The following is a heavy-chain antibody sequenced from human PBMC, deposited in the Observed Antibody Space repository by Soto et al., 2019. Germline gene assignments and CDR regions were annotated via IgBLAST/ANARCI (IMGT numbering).Heavy chain of an antibody. J-gene: IGHJ6*02. Sequence: PGESLKISCKGSGYSFTSYWIGWVRQMPGKGLEWMGIIYPGDSDTRYSPSFQGQVTISADESISTAYLQWSSLKASDTAIYYCARRGFYYGSRSPSYYYYYGMDVWGQGTTVTVSS. CDR1: GYSFTSYW. CDR2: IYPGDSDT. D-gene: IGHD3-10*01. CDR3: ARRGFYYGSRSPSYYYYYGMDV. V-gene: IGHV5-51*01.